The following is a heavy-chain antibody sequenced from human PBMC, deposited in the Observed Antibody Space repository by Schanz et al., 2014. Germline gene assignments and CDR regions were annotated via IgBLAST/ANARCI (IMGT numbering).Heavy chain of an antibody. Sequence: EVHLVESGGGLVKPGGSLRLSCVASGFPFSSFAMTWVRQAPGRGLEWVSSISTSGTYMYIADSLKGRLTISRDDAKKSMYLQMNNLRAEDTAVYYCVRVSFADPRLYRGMDRDIDYWGQGTLVTVSS. V-gene: IGHV3-21*01. J-gene: IGHJ4*02. CDR3: VRVSFADPRLYRGMDRDIDY. CDR2: ISTSGTYM. D-gene: IGHD5-18*01. CDR1: GFPFSSFA.